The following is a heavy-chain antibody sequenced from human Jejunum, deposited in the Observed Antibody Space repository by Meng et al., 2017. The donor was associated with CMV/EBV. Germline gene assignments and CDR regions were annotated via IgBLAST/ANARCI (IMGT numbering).Heavy chain of an antibody. CDR1: GWSFSGYY. CDR2: INHSGSA. CDR3: ARKYCGSSNCYPFDY. V-gene: IGHV4-34*01. J-gene: IGHJ4*02. D-gene: IGHD2-2*01. Sequence: DGWSFSGYYWSWIRQSPGQGLEWIGQINHSGSASYNPSLRRRVTISEDTSKNQFSLRLTSVTAADTAIYYCARKYCGSSNCYPFDYWGQGELVTVSS.